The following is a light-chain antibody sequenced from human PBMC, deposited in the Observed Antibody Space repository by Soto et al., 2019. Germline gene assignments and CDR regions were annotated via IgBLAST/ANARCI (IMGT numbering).Light chain of an antibody. CDR1: QDISNY. V-gene: IGKV1-33*01. Sequence: DIQMTQSPSSLSASVGDRVTITCQASQDISNYLNWYQQKPGKAPKLLIYDASNLETGVPSRFXXXXXXXXXXXXXXSLQPEDIATYYCQQYDNLLLTFGGGTKVDIK. CDR3: QQYDNLLLT. J-gene: IGKJ4*01. CDR2: DAS.